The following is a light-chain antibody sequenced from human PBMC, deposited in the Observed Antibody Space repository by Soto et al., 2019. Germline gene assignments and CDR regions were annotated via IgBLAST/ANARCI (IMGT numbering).Light chain of an antibody. Sequence: DIQMTQSPPSLSASVGDRVTITCRASQSISNSLNWYQQKPGKAPKVLISAASSLQSGVPSRFSGSGSGTDFTLTISSVQPEDFATYFCQHSYTAPCTFGQGXKLXX. V-gene: IGKV1-39*01. J-gene: IGKJ2*02. CDR3: QHSYTAPCT. CDR2: AAS. CDR1: QSISNS.